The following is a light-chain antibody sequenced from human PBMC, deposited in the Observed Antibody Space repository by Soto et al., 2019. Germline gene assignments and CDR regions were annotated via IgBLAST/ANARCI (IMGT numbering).Light chain of an antibody. Sequence: ALAQPASVSGSPGQSITISFTGTSSDVGGYNYVSWYQQHPGKAPKLMIYDVSNRPSGVSNRFSGSKSGNTASLTISGLQAEDEADYYCSSYTSSSTLAIAGGTKFTVL. CDR1: SSDVGGYNY. CDR2: DVS. V-gene: IGLV2-14*01. CDR3: SSYTSSSTLA. J-gene: IGLJ2*01.